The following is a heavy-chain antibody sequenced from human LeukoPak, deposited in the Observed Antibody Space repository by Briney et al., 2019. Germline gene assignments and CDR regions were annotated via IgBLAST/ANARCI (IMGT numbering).Heavy chain of an antibody. CDR1: GFTFSTYG. V-gene: IGHV3-30*02. Sequence: PGGSLRLSCAASGFTFSTYGMSWVRQAPGKGLEWVAFIRYDGSNKYYADSVKGRFTISRDNSKNTLYLQMNSLRAEDTAVYYCAKTDSSGYYYAPEMGYWGQGTLVTVSS. D-gene: IGHD3-22*01. CDR2: IRYDGSNK. CDR3: AKTDSSGYYYAPEMGY. J-gene: IGHJ4*02.